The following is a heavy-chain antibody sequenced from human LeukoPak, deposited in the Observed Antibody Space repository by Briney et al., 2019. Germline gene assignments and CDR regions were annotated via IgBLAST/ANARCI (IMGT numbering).Heavy chain of an antibody. V-gene: IGHV3-23*01. CDR3: AKDRLDYYDGSAYYGDAFDF. Sequence: GGSLRLSCAASGFTFSSYAMSWVRQAPGKGLEWVSAISGSGGRTYYADSVEGRFTISRDNSKNTLYLQINSLRAEDTAIYYCAKDRLDYYDGSAYYGDAFDFWGQGTMVPVSS. D-gene: IGHD3-22*01. CDR2: ISGSGGRT. CDR1: GFTFSSYA. J-gene: IGHJ3*01.